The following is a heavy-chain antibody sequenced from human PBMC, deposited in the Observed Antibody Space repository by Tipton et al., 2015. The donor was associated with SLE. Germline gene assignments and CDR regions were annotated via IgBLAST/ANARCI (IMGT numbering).Heavy chain of an antibody. CDR2: IYHSGST. CDR1: GGSVSSGSYY. D-gene: IGHD1-14*01. Sequence: TLSLTCTVSGGSVSSGSYYWSWIRQPPGKGLEWIGEIYHSGSTNYNASLKSRVTISVDKSKNQFSLKLSSVTAADTAVYYCARLGTEWAYVDVWGKGTTVTVPS. V-gene: IGHV4-61*01. CDR3: ARLGTEWAYVDV. J-gene: IGHJ6*04.